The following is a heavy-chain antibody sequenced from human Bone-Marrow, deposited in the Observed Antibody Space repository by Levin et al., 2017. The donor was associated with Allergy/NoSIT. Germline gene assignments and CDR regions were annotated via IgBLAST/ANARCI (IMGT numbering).Heavy chain of an antibody. V-gene: IGHV5-51*01. CDR2: IQPSDSDT. Sequence: RGESLKISCKVSGYNFARYWIGWVRQMPGKGLEWMGIIQPSDSDTRYSPSFQGHVTISADKSISTAYLQWSSLTASDTAMYFCARPYTDRLQDDDAFDIWGQGTMVTVSS. CDR1: GYNFARYW. CDR3: ARPYTDRLQDDDAFDI. D-gene: IGHD3-22*01. J-gene: IGHJ3*02.